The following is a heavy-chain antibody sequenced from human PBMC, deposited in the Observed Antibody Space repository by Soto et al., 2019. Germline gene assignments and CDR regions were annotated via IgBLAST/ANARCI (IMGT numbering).Heavy chain of an antibody. CDR3: ARGSHCSGGSCPPFGYYYYYMDV. Sequence: SETLSLTCTVSGGSISSGGYYWSWIRQHPGKGLEWIGYIYYSGSTYYNPSLKSRVTISVDTSKNQFSLKLSSVTAADTAVYYCARGSHCSGGSCPPFGYYYYYMDVWGKGTTVTVSS. D-gene: IGHD2-15*01. CDR1: GGSISSGGYY. CDR2: IYYSGST. V-gene: IGHV4-31*03. J-gene: IGHJ6*03.